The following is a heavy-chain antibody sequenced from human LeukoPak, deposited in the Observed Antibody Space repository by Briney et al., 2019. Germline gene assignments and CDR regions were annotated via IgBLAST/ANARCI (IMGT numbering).Heavy chain of an antibody. J-gene: IGHJ4*02. CDR2: IYSGGSK. CDR3: ARARSHYDFLTGYRGTYYFDY. Sequence: PGGSLRLSCAASGFIVSNNYMSWVRQPPGKGLEWVSVIYSGGSKYYADSVKVRFTISRDNSKNTVYLQMDDLRPEDTAVYYCARARSHYDFLTGYRGTYYFDYWGQGTLVTVSS. CDR1: GFIVSNNY. D-gene: IGHD3-9*01. V-gene: IGHV3-53*01.